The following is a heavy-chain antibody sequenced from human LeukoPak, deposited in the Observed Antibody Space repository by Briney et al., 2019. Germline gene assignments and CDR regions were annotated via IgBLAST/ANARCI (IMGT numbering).Heavy chain of an antibody. CDR2: ISSSGSTI. J-gene: IGHJ4*02. Sequence: PGGSLRLSCAASGFTFSSYEMNWVRQAPGKGLEWDSYISSSGSTISYADSVKGRFTISRDNAKNSLYLQMNSLRAEDTAVYYCARDYSLGYCSGGSCYSYYFDYWGQGTLVTVSP. CDR1: GFTFSSYE. V-gene: IGHV3-48*03. CDR3: ARDYSLGYCSGGSCYSYYFDY. D-gene: IGHD2-15*01.